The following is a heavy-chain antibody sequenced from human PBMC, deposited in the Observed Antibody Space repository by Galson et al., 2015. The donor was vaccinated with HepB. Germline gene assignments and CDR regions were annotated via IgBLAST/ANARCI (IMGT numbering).Heavy chain of an antibody. CDR1: GYTFTSYA. D-gene: IGHD3-10*01. Sequence: SVKVSCKASGYTFTSYAMHWVRQAPGQRLEWMGWINAGNGNTKYSQKFQGRVTITRDTSASTAYMELSSLRSEDTAVYYCARGGTVGSGRVPRIFDYWGQGTLVTVSS. CDR3: ARGGTVGSGRVPRIFDY. V-gene: IGHV1-3*01. J-gene: IGHJ4*02. CDR2: INAGNGNT.